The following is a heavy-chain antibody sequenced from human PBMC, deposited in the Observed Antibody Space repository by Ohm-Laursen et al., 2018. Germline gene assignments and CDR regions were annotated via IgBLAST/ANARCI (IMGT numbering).Heavy chain of an antibody. CDR1: GGSISSYY. V-gene: IGHV4-4*07. CDR2: INISGST. D-gene: IGHD1-26*01. J-gene: IGHJ4*02. Sequence: GTLSLTCTISGGSISSYYWSWIRQPAGKGLEWIGRINISGSTNYNPSLKSRVTMSVDTSKNQFSLNLSSVNAADTAVYYCAGRGYWGQGTLVTVSS. CDR3: AGRGY.